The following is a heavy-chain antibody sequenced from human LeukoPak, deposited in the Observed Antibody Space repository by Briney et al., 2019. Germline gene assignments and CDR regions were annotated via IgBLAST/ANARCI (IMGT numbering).Heavy chain of an antibody. V-gene: IGHV3-7*03. J-gene: IGHJ5*02. D-gene: IGHD5-12*01. CDR2: IKQDGSEK. Sequence: VGSLRLSCAAPGFTFSSYWMSWLRQAPGKGLEWVANIKQDGSEKYYVDSVKGRFTISRDNAKNSLYLQMNSLRAEDTAVYYCARYIAGANWFDPWGEGTLVTVSS. CDR1: GFTFSSYW. CDR3: ARYIAGANWFDP.